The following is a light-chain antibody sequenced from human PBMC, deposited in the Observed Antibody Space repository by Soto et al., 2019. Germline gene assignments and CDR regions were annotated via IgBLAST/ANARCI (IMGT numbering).Light chain of an antibody. CDR3: QQYNTFSWT. J-gene: IGKJ1*01. Sequence: KMSLSLSAVSAYVGDRVTITCRASRSISVWLAWYQQKPGKAPKLLIFDASSLESGVPSRFSGSGSGTEFTLTISSLHPDDFATYFCQQYNTFSWTFRQGT. CDR2: DAS. CDR1: RSISVW. V-gene: IGKV1-5*01.